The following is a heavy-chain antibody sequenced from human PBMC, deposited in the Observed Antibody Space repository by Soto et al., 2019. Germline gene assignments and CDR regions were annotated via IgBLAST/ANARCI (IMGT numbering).Heavy chain of an antibody. CDR2: TYFRSKWYN. D-gene: IGHD5-12*01. V-gene: IGHV6-1*01. J-gene: IGHJ5*02. Sequence: QTLSLTCAISGDSVSSNTASWNWIRQSPSRGLEWLGRTYFRSKWYNDYAVSVKSRIIINPDTSNNQFSLQLNSVTPEDTAVYFCAKGDNLGPKTGYAFDPWGQGIMVTV. CDR3: AKGDNLGPKTGYAFDP. CDR1: GDSVSSNTAS.